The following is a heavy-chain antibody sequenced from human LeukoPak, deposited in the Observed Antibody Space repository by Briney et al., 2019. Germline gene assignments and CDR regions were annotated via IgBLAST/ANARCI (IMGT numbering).Heavy chain of an antibody. CDR2: TYYRARGYN. CDR1: GDSVSTNSAA. CDR3: ARDKGGSGYDHLDS. Sequence: SQTLSLTCAISGDSVSTNSAAWNWIRQSPSRGLEWLGRTYYRARGYNDYAVSVKSRITINPDTSKNQCSLRLNSVTPEDTAVYYCARDKGGSGYDHLDSWGQGTLVTVSS. J-gene: IGHJ4*02. D-gene: IGHD5-12*01. V-gene: IGHV6-1*01.